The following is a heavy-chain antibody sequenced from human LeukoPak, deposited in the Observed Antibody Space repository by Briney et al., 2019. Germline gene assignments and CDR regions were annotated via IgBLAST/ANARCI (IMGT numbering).Heavy chain of an antibody. J-gene: IGHJ2*01. D-gene: IGHD4-23*01. Sequence: SETLSLTCAVSGGSISNSNWWSWVRQPPGKGLEWIGEIYHSGSTNYNPSLKSRVTISVDKSKNQFSLRLSSVTAADTAVYYCARIATVVWYFDLWGRGTLVTVSS. CDR2: IYHSGST. CDR1: GGSISNSNW. V-gene: IGHV4-4*02. CDR3: ARIATVVWYFDL.